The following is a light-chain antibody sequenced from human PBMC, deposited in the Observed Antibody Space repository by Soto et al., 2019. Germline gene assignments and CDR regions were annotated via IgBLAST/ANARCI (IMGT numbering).Light chain of an antibody. CDR2: DAS. J-gene: IGKJ1*01. Sequence: DIQMTQSPSTVSASVGDRVTITCRASQSISSWLAWYQQKPGRAPKLLIYDASSLESGVPSRFSGSGSGTEFTLTISSLQPDDFATYYCQQYNSYWWTFGQGTKVDIK. CDR1: QSISSW. V-gene: IGKV1-5*01. CDR3: QQYNSYWWT.